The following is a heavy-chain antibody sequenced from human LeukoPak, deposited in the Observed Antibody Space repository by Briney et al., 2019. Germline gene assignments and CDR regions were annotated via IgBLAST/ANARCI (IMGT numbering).Heavy chain of an antibody. CDR2: ISSSGSTI. J-gene: IGHJ5*02. Sequence: GGSLRLSCAASGFTFSDYYMSWIRQAPGKGLEGVSYISSSGSTIYYADSVKGRFTISRDNAKNSLYLQMNSLRADDTAVYYCARDLNGWPRTDGHYYGPWGQGTLVTVSS. D-gene: IGHD3-10*01. V-gene: IGHV3-11*04. CDR1: GFTFSDYY. CDR3: ARDLNGWPRTDGHYYGP.